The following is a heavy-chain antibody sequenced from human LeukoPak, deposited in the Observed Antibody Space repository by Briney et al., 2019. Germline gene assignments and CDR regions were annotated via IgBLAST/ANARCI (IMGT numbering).Heavy chain of an antibody. J-gene: IGHJ5*02. V-gene: IGHV1-69*06. Sequence: SVKVSCKASGCTFISYAISWVRQAPGQGLEWMGGIIPIFGTANYAQKFQGRVTITADKSTSTAYMELSSLRSEDTAVYYCARRGASDYYGSGVWFDHWGQGTLVTVSS. CDR3: ARRGASDYYGSGVWFDH. D-gene: IGHD3-10*01. CDR2: IIPIFGTA. CDR1: GCTFISYA.